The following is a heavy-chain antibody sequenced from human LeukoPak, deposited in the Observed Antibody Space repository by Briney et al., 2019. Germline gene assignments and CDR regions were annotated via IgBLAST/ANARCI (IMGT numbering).Heavy chain of an antibody. CDR3: AREVSSVVAAYYDY. V-gene: IGHV1-69*06. CDR1: GATFSSYA. J-gene: IGHJ4*02. D-gene: IGHD2-15*01. CDR2: IIPIFGTA. Sequence: SVKVSCKASGATFSSYAINWVRRAPGQGLEWMGGIIPIFGTANYAQKFQGRVTITADKSTSTAYMELSSLRSEDTAVYYCAREVSSVVAAYYDYWGQGTLITVSS.